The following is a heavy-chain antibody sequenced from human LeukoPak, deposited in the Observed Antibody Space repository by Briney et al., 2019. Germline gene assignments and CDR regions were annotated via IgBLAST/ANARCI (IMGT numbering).Heavy chain of an antibody. CDR2: INHSGST. V-gene: IGHV4-34*01. D-gene: IGHD5-18*01. Sequence: SETLSLTCAVYGGSFSGYYWSWIRQPPGKGLEWIGEINHSGSTNYNPSLKSRVTISVDTSKNQFSLKLSSVTAADTAVYYCARGFRGYSYGEIYYYYYGMDVWGQGTTVTVSS. CDR3: ARGFRGYSYGEIYYYYYGMDV. J-gene: IGHJ6*02. CDR1: GGSFSGYY.